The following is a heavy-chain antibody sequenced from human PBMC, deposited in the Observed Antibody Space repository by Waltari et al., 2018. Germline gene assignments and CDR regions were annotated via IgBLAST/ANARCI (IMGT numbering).Heavy chain of an antibody. J-gene: IGHJ4*02. Sequence: EVQLVESGGGLVQPGGSLRLSCAVSGFTFRSYWMSWVRQAPGKGLEWLANINQDGTEKYYVDSVKGRFTISRDNAKNSLNLQMNSLRGEDTAVYYCVRDAGGLEDYFDYWGQGTLVTVSS. CDR2: INQDGTEK. V-gene: IGHV3-7*01. CDR1: GFTFRSYW. CDR3: VRDAGGLEDYFDY. D-gene: IGHD1-1*01.